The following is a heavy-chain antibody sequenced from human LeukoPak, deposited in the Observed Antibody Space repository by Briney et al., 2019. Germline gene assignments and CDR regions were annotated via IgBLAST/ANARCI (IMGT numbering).Heavy chain of an antibody. V-gene: IGHV3-23*01. D-gene: IGHD6-19*01. J-gene: IGHJ4*02. CDR3: AKEQKQWLEDRILIDY. CDR2: ICGSGGST. Sequence: LGGSLRLSCAASGFTLSSYAMRWGCPAPGKGLECVSAICGSGGSTYYADSVKGRFNISRDNSKNTLYLQMNSLRAEDTAVYYCAKEQKQWLEDRILIDYWGQGTLVTVSS. CDR1: GFTLSSYA.